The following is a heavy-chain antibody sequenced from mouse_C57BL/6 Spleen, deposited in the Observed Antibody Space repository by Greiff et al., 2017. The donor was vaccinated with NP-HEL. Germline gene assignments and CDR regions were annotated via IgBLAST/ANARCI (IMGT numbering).Heavy chain of an antibody. Sequence: EVKVVESGGGLVKPGGSLKLSCAASGFTFSDYGMHWVRQAPEKGLEWVAYISSGSSTIYYADTVKGRFTISRDNAKNTLFLQMTSLRAEDTAMYYCARLLRYLDYWGQGTTLTVSS. CDR3: ARLLRYLDY. J-gene: IGHJ2*01. CDR1: GFTFSDYG. CDR2: ISSGSSTI. V-gene: IGHV5-17*01. D-gene: IGHD1-1*01.